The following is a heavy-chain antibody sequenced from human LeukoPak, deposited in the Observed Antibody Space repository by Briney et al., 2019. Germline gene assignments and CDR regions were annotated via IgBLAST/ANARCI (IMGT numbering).Heavy chain of an antibody. CDR1: GFTFSTYA. CDR3: AKDQTRINTAFGY. J-gene: IGHJ4*02. Sequence: PGGSLRLSCAVSGFTFSTYAMSWVRQAPGKGLEWVSAISGGGGSTYYADSVKGRFTISRDNSKNTLYLQMNSLRAEDTAVYYCAKDQTRINTAFGYWGQGALVTVSS. V-gene: IGHV3-23*01. D-gene: IGHD2/OR15-2a*01. CDR2: ISGGGGST.